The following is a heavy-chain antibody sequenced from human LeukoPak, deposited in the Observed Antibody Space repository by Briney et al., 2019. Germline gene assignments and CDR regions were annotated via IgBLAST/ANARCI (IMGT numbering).Heavy chain of an antibody. V-gene: IGHV4-39*07. Sequence: SETLSLTCTVSGGSISSSSYYWGWFRQPPGKGLEWIGTIYYGGSTYYSPSLKSRVTISVDTSKNQFSLKLSSVTAADTAVYYCARHYDTSGGAFDIWGQGTMVTVSS. CDR2: IYYGGST. D-gene: IGHD3-22*01. CDR3: ARHYDTSGGAFDI. J-gene: IGHJ3*02. CDR1: GGSISSSSYY.